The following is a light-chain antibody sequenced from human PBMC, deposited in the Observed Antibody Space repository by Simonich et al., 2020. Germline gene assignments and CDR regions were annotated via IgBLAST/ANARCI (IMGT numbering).Light chain of an antibody. Sequence: QSALTQPVSVSGSPGQSITISCTGTSSDVGGYNYVSWYQQHPGKAPKLLIYDFSKRPSGVSNRFSGSKSGNTASLTISGLQAEDEADYYCSSYTSSSTVFGGGTKLTVL. CDR3: SSYTSSSTV. J-gene: IGLJ2*01. CDR2: DFS. CDR1: SSDVGGYNY. V-gene: IGLV2-14*01.